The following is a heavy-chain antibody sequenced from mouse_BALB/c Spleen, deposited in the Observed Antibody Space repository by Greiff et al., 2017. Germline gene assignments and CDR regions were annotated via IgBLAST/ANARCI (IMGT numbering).Heavy chain of an antibody. Sequence: QVQLKESGPGLVAPSQSLSITCTVSGFSLTGYGVNWVRQPPGKGLEWLGMIWGDGSTDANSALKSRLSISKDNSKSQVFLKMNSLQTDDTARYYCARDLYRPYAMDYWGQGTSVTVSS. J-gene: IGHJ4*01. D-gene: IGHD2-14*01. V-gene: IGHV2-6-7*01. CDR1: GFSLTGYG. CDR3: ARDLYRPYAMDY. CDR2: IWGDGST.